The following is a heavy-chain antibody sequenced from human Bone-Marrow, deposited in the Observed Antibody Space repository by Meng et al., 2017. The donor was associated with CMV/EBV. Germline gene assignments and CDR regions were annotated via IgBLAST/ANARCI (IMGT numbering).Heavy chain of an antibody. Sequence: SETLSLTCAVYGGSFSGYYWSWIRQPPGKGLEWIGEINHSGSTNYNPSLKSRVTISVDTSKNQFSLKLSSVTAADTAVYYCASHHYGGNSEATTRKYYYYGMDVWGQGTTVTVSS. V-gene: IGHV4-34*01. D-gene: IGHD4-23*01. CDR3: ASHHYGGNSEATTRKYYYYGMDV. CDR2: INHSGST. CDR1: GGSFSGYY. J-gene: IGHJ6*02.